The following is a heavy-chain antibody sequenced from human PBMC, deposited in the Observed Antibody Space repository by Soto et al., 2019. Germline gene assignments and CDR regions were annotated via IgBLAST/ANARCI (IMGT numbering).Heavy chain of an antibody. Sequence: ASVKLSCKASGYSFTNYPSAWVRRAPGQGLEWMGWISAYSGDTNYAQKFQGRVTMTRDTSTTTAYLELRSLRSDDTAVYYCARAIPMMFLAPASWGQGTLVTVS. V-gene: IGHV1-18*01. CDR2: ISAYSGDT. J-gene: IGHJ5*02. CDR3: ARAIPMMFLAPAS. D-gene: IGHD2-21*01. CDR1: GYSFTNYP.